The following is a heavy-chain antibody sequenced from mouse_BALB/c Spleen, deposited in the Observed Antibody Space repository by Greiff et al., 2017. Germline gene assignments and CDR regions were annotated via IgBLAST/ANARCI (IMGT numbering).Heavy chain of an antibody. CDR1: GFTFSSYA. D-gene: IGHD1-1*01. CDR3: ARVYYGYWYFDV. CDR2: ISSGGSYT. Sequence: DVHLVESGGGLVKPGGSLKLSCAASGFTFSSYAMSWVRQTPEKRLEWVATISSGGSYTYYPDSVKGRFTISRDNAKNTLYLQMSSLRSEDTAMYYCARVYYGYWYFDVWGAGTTVTVSS. V-gene: IGHV5-9-3*01. J-gene: IGHJ1*01.